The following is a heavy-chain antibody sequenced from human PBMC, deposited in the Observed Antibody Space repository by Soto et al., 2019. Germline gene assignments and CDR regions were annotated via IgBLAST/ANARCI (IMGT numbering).Heavy chain of an antibody. V-gene: IGHV3-15*07. CDR1: GFTFSNAW. CDR3: TTDXXITIVIIRFDY. D-gene: IGHD3-16*02. CDR2: IKSKTDGGTT. Sequence: SLRLSCAASGFTFSNAWINWVRQAPGKGLEWVGRIKSKTDGGTTDFAAPVKGRFAISRDDSKNMVYLQMNSLKTEDTAVYYCTTDXXITIVIIRFDYWGHGTLVTVSS. J-gene: IGHJ4*01.